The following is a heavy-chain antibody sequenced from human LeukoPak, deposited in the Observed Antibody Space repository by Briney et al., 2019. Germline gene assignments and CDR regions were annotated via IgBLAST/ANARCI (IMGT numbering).Heavy chain of an antibody. D-gene: IGHD5-18*01. CDR3: ARGYSYGPYYYYYMDV. J-gene: IGHJ6*03. CDR1: GGSISSSSYY. CDR2: IYYSGST. Sequence: SETLSLTCTVSGGSISSSSYYWGWIRQPPGKGLEWIGSIYYSGSTYYNPSLKSRVTISVDTSKNQFSLKLSSVTAADTAVYYCARGYSYGPYYYYYMDVWGKGTTVTVSS. V-gene: IGHV4-39*07.